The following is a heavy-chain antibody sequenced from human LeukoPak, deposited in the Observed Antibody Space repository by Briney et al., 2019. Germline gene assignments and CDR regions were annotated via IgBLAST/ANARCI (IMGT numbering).Heavy chain of an antibody. Sequence: QPGGSLRLSCAASGFTFSSYAMSWVRQAPGKGLEWVSAISGSGGSTYYADSVKGRFTISRDNAKNSLYLQMNSLRAEDTAVYYCARDRANIVVVSASEYWGQGTLVTVSS. CDR1: GFTFSSYA. D-gene: IGHD2-21*01. CDR2: ISGSGGST. V-gene: IGHV3-23*01. J-gene: IGHJ4*02. CDR3: ARDRANIVVVSASEY.